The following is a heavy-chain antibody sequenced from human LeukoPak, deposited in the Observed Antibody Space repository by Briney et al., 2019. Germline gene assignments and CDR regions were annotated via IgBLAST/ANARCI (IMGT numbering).Heavy chain of an antibody. J-gene: IGHJ4*02. CDR1: GYTFTTYY. CDR3: ASHSSGWQQTYFDY. D-gene: IGHD6-19*01. V-gene: IGHV1-46*01. Sequence: ASVKVSCKASGYTFTTYYIHWVRQAPGQGLEWMGRINLSGGTTTYAQKFQGRVTMTRDTSTSTVHMELSSLGSEDTAAYYCASHSSGWQQTYFDYWGQGTLVTVSS. CDR2: INLSGGTT.